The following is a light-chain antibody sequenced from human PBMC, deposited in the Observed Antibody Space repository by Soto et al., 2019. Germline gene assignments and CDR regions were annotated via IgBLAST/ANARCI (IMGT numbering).Light chain of an antibody. Sequence: QSVLTQPASVSGSPGQSITISCTGTSSDVGSYNLVSWYQQHPGKAPKLMIYEGSKRPSGFSNRFSGSKSGNTASLTISGLQAEDEADYYCCSYAGSSTPWVFGGGTQLTVL. CDR3: CSYAGSSTPWV. V-gene: IGLV2-23*01. CDR2: EGS. CDR1: SSDVGSYNL. J-gene: IGLJ3*02.